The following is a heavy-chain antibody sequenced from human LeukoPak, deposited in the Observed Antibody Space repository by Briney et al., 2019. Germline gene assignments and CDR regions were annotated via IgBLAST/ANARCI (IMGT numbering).Heavy chain of an antibody. D-gene: IGHD6-13*01. CDR3: TGVSRSSWYDY. J-gene: IGHJ4*02. Sequence: GGSLRLSCAASGFTFSNAWMSWVRQASGKGLEWVGRIKSKTDGGTPDYAAPVKGRFTISRDDSKNTLYLQMNSLKTEDTAVYYCTGVSRSSWYDYWGQGTLVTVSS. CDR1: GFTFSNAW. V-gene: IGHV3-15*01. CDR2: IKSKTDGGTP.